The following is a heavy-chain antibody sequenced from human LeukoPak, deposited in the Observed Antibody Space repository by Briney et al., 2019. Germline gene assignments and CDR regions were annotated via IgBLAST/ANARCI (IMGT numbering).Heavy chain of an antibody. CDR1: GGSFSGYY. J-gene: IGHJ4*02. D-gene: IGHD3-10*01. V-gene: IGHV4-34*01. CDR3: ARNQGIPDYYGSGSYYKY. Sequence: SETLSLTCAVYGGSFSGYYWSWIGQPPGKGLEWIGEINHSGSTNYNPSLKSRVTISVDTSKNQFSLKLSSVTAADTAVYYCARNQGIPDYYGSGSYYKYWGQGTLVTVSS. CDR2: INHSGST.